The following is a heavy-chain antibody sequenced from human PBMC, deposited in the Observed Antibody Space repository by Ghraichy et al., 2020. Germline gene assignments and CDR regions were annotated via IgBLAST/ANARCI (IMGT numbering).Heavy chain of an antibody. CDR3: ARDLGRSSSWSERVSLDYYYYYGMDV. CDR1: GFTFSSYS. Sequence: LSLTCAASGFTFSSYSMNWVRQAPGKGLEWVSSISSSSSYIYYADSVKGRFTISRDNAKNSLYLQMNSLRAEDTAVYYCARDLGRSSSWSERVSLDYYYYYGMDVWGQGTTVTVSS. J-gene: IGHJ6*02. V-gene: IGHV3-21*01. CDR2: ISSSSSYI. D-gene: IGHD6-13*01.